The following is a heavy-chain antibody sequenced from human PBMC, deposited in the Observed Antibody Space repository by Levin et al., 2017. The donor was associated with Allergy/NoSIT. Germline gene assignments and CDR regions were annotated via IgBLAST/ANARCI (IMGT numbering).Heavy chain of an antibody. V-gene: IGHV3-21*01. CDR2: ISSSSSYI. Sequence: GGSLRLSCAASGFTFSSYSMNWVRQAPGKGLEWVSSISSSSSYIYYADSVKGRFTISKDNAKNSLYLQMNSLRAEDTAVYYCARGSAVAGTVDYGMDVWGQGTTVTVSS. CDR1: GFTFSSYS. D-gene: IGHD6-19*01. J-gene: IGHJ6*02. CDR3: ARGSAVAGTVDYGMDV.